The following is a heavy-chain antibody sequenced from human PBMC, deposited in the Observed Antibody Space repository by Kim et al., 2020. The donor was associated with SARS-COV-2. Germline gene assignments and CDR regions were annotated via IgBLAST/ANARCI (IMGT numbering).Heavy chain of an antibody. J-gene: IGHJ4*02. CDR1: GYSFTDYY. D-gene: IGHD3-22*01. CDR3: ARVDKSSGLWDS. CDR2: INLNSGGT. Sequence: ASVKVSCKASGYSFTDYYLHWARQAPGQGLEWMGWINLNSGGTDYLQKSQGRVTMTSDTSISTAYMELSSLRSDDTALYYCARVDKSSGLWDSWGQGTLV. V-gene: IGHV1-2*02.